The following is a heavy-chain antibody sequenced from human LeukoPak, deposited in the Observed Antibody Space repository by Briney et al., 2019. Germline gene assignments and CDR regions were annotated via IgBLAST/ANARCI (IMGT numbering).Heavy chain of an antibody. Sequence: GASVKVSCKASGYTFTSYAMNWVRQAPGQGLEWMGWINTNTGNPTYAQGFTGRFVFSLDTSVSTAYLQISSLKAEDTAVYYCASITMVRGVIIRDAFDIWGQGTMVTVSS. CDR1: GYTFTSYA. CDR2: INTNTGNP. D-gene: IGHD3-10*01. V-gene: IGHV7-4-1*02. J-gene: IGHJ3*02. CDR3: ASITMVRGVIIRDAFDI.